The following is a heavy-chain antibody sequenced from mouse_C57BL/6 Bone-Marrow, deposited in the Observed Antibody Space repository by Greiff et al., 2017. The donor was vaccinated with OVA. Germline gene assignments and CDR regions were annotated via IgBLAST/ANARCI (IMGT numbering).Heavy chain of an antibody. CDR1: GFSLTSYG. J-gene: IGHJ3*01. CDR2: IWSGGST. V-gene: IGHV2-2*01. CDR3: ARTSTPFAY. Sequence: VQRVESGPGLVQPSQSLSITCTVSGFSLTSYGVHWVRQSPGKGLEWLGVIWSGGSTAYNAAFISRLSISKDNSKSQVFFKMNSLQADDTAVYYCARTSTPFAYWGQGTLVTVSA.